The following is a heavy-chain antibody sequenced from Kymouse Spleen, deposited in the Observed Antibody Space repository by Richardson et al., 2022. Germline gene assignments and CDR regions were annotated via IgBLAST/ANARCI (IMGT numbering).Heavy chain of an antibody. Sequence: QVQLQQWGAGLLKPSETLSLTCAVYGGSFSGYYWSWIRQPPGKGLEWIGEINHSGSTNYNPSLKSRVTISVDTSKNQFSLKLSSVTAADTAVYYCARGVMTTVTTGVPPYYFDYWGQGTLVTVSS. CDR1: GGSFSGYY. CDR2: INHSGST. J-gene: IGHJ4*02. D-gene: IGHD4-11,IGHD4-11*01. CDR3: ARGVMTTVTTGVPPYYFDY. V-gene: IGHV4-34*01.